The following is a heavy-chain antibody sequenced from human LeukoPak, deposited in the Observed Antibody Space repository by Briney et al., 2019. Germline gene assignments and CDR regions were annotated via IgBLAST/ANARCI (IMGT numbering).Heavy chain of an antibody. D-gene: IGHD3-10*01. CDR2: VYISGST. CDR3: ASGDYFDH. Sequence: SQTLSLTCTVSGGSISSSSYYWSWIRQPAGKGLEWIGRVYISGSTNYNPPLKSRVTISVDTSKNQFSLKLTSVTAADTAVYYCASGDYFDHWGQGTLVTVSS. V-gene: IGHV4-61*02. CDR1: GGSISSSSYY. J-gene: IGHJ4*02.